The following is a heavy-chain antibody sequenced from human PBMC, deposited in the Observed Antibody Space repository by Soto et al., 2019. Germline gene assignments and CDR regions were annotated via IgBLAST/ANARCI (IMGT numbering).Heavy chain of an antibody. CDR3: ARDPSYYGMDV. Sequence: GGSLRLSCAASGFTFSNAWMSWVRRAPGKGLEWVGRIKSKTDGGTTDYAAPVKGRFTISRDDSKNTLYLQMNSLKTEDTAVYYCARDPSYYGMDVWGQGTTVTVSS. CDR1: GFTFSNAW. CDR2: IKSKTDGGTT. J-gene: IGHJ6*02. V-gene: IGHV3-15*01.